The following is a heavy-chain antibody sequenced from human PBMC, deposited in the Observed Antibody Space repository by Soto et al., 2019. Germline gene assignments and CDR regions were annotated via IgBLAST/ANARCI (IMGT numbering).Heavy chain of an antibody. Sequence: EVQLLETGGGLVQPGGSLSLSCATSGFIFTTYAMNWVRQAPGKGLEWVSAISSSGESTFYAESVRGRFTISRDNSLNTLYLQMRSLRPDDTAVYYCAHPRGYGVFDAVDIWGQGTMVTVSS. CDR2: ISSSGEST. J-gene: IGHJ3*02. V-gene: IGHV3-23*01. CDR1: GFIFTTYA. D-gene: IGHD3-22*01. CDR3: AHPRGYGVFDAVDI.